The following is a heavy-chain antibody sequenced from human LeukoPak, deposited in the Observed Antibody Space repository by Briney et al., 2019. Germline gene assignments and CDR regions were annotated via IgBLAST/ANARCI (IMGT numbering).Heavy chain of an antibody. CDR1: GGSLSSGGYY. CDR3: ARDPWAARRGYGMDV. J-gene: IGHJ6*02. CDR2: IYYSGST. Sequence: SETLSLTCTVSGGSLSSGGYYWSWLRQHPGKGLEWIGYIYYSGSTYYNPSLKSRVTISVDTSKNQFSLKLSSVTAADTAVYYCARDPWAARRGYGMDVWGQGTTVTVSS. D-gene: IGHD6-6*01. V-gene: IGHV4-31*03.